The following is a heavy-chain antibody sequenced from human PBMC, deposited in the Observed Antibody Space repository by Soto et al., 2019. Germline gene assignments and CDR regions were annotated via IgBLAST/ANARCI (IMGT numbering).Heavy chain of an antibody. Sequence: QLQLQESGPGLVKPSETLSLTCTVSGGSISSSSYYWGWIRQPPGKGLEWIGSIYYSGSTYYNPSLKSRVTISVDTSKNQFSLKLSSVTAADTAVYYCARRWSYYDSSGYYLNWFDPWGQGTLVTVSS. CDR1: GGSISSSSYY. CDR2: IYYSGST. J-gene: IGHJ5*02. D-gene: IGHD3-22*01. CDR3: ARRWSYYDSSGYYLNWFDP. V-gene: IGHV4-39*01.